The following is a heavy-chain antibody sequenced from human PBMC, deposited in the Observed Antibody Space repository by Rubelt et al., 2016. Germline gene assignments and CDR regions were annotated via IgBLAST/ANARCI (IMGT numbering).Heavy chain of an antibody. V-gene: IGHV4-59*12. J-gene: IGHJ4*02. CDR2: INKSGNT. D-gene: IGHD5-12*01. CDR1: GGSINTFY. Sequence: QVQLQESGPGLVKPSETLSLTCTVSGGSINTFYWSWIRQPPGKGLEWIGDINKSGNTDYNPSLKSRVTISVDTSKNQFSLKLGSVTAADTAIYYCARSSGYDYVYDYWGQGTLVTVSS. CDR3: ARSSGYDYVYDY.